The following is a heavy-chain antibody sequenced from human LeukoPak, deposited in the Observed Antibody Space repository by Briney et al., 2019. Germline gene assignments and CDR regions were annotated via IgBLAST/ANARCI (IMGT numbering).Heavy chain of an antibody. CDR2: INHSGST. CDR3: ARDSGYDSGDY. D-gene: IGHD5-12*01. Sequence: SETLSLTCAVYGGSFSGYYWSWIRQPPGKGLEWIGEINHSGSTNYNPSLKSRVTISVDTSKNQFSLKLSSVTAEDTAVYYCARDSGYDSGDYWGQGTLVTVSS. V-gene: IGHV4-34*01. J-gene: IGHJ4*02. CDR1: GGSFSGYY.